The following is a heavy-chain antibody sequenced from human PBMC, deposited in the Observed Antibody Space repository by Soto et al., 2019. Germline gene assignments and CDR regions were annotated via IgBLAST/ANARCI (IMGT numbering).Heavy chain of an antibody. Sequence: QVQLMQSGAEVKKPGASVKVSCKASGYTFSSFHINWVRQAPGQGLEWMGWISGYRGNTKYAQKLQARLSMTTDPSTNAAYMELRSLISDDTAMYYCARDMFGSVEAFDIWGRGTVVTVSS. V-gene: IGHV1-18*01. J-gene: IGHJ3*02. CDR3: ARDMFGSVEAFDI. D-gene: IGHD3-3*02. CDR1: GYTFSSFH. CDR2: ISGYRGNT.